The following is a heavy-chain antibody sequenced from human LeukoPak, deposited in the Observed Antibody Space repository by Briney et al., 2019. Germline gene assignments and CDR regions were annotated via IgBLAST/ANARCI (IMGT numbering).Heavy chain of an antibody. CDR2: IYHSGST. J-gene: IGHJ4*02. V-gene: IGHV4-59*01. D-gene: IGHD5-12*01. CDR1: GESFSGYY. Sequence: SEALSLTCAVYGESFSGYYWSWIRQPPGKGLEWIGYIYHSGSTNYNPSLKSRVTISVDTSKNQFSLKLSSVTAADTAVYYCARGGGYASPIGYWGQGALVTVSS. CDR3: ARGGGYASPIGY.